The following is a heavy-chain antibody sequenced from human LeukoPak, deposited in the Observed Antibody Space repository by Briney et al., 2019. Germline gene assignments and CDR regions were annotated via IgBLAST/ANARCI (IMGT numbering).Heavy chain of an antibody. D-gene: IGHD4-23*01. Sequence: GGSLRLSCAASGFTFSSYAMSWVRQAPGKGLEWVSAISGSGGSTYYADSVKGRFTISRDNSKNTLHLQMNSLRAEDTAVYYCAKSYSMVVTPEHAFDIWGQGTMVTVSS. CDR2: ISGSGGST. V-gene: IGHV3-23*01. CDR3: AKSYSMVVTPEHAFDI. J-gene: IGHJ3*02. CDR1: GFTFSSYA.